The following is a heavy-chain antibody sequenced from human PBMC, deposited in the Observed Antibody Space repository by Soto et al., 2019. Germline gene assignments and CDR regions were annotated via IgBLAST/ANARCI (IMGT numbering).Heavy chain of an antibody. CDR2: IYYSGST. CDR1: GGSISSGDYY. D-gene: IGHD2-2*01. V-gene: IGHV4-30-4*01. J-gene: IGHJ4*02. CDR3: ARGGDIVVVPAAMTYDY. Sequence: SETLSLTCTVSGGSISSGDYYWSWIRQPPGKGLEWIGYIYYSGSTYYNPSLKSRVTISVDTSKNQFSLKLSSVTAADTAVYCCARGGDIVVVPAAMTYDYWGQGTLVTVSS.